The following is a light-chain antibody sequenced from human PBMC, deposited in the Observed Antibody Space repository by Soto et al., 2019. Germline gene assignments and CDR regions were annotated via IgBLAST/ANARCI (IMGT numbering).Light chain of an antibody. V-gene: IGKV1-5*01. CDR1: QNIRNL. Sequence: DIQITQSRSTLSAAVGDSVTITCRASQNIRNLLAWYQQEPGKAPKLLICDASTLYSGVPSRFSGSGSGTDFTLTISGLQPEDFAAYYCQQLRSYPSTFGGGTKVDIK. J-gene: IGKJ4*01. CDR2: DAS. CDR3: QQLRSYPST.